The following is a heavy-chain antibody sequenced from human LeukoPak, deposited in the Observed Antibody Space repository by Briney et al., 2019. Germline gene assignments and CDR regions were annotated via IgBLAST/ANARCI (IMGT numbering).Heavy chain of an antibody. V-gene: IGHV3-23*01. Sequence: GGSLRLSCAASGFTFSSYAMSWVRQAPGKGLEWVSAISGSGGNTYYADSAKGRFTISRDNSKNTLYLQMNSLRAEDTAVYYCAKDKYDILTGYRRAEYFQHWGQGTLVTVSS. CDR1: GFTFSSYA. J-gene: IGHJ1*01. D-gene: IGHD3-9*01. CDR2: ISGSGGNT. CDR3: AKDKYDILTGYRRAEYFQH.